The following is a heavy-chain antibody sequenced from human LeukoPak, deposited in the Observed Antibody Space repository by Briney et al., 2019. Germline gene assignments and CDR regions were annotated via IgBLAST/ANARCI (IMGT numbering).Heavy chain of an antibody. CDR2: INTNTGNP. D-gene: IGHD3-22*01. CDR3: ARVKDSSGYSGFDY. J-gene: IGHJ4*02. CDR1: GYTFTSYA. Sequence: GASVKVSCKASGYTFTSYAMNWVRQAPGQGLEWMGWINTNTGNPTYAQGFTGRFVFSLDTSLSTAYLQISSLKAEDTAVYYCARVKDSSGYSGFDYWGQGTLVTVSS. V-gene: IGHV7-4-1*02.